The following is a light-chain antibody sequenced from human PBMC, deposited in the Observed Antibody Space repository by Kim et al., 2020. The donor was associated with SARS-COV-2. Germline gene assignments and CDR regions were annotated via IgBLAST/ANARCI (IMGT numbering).Light chain of an antibody. CDR2: YNS. J-gene: IGLJ3*02. CDR3: QVLDSCSDHPV. Sequence: HVKVTMITCGGNTIGSKSVHWYQQKPGQAPVLVIYYNSDRPSGIPERFSGSNSGITATLTISRVEAGDEAYYYCQVLDSCSDHPVFGVGTQLTVL. CDR1: TIGSKS. V-gene: IGLV3-21*04.